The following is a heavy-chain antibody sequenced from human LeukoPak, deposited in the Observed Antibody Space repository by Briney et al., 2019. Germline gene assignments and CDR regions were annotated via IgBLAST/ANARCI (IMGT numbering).Heavy chain of an antibody. CDR2: IDPSDSYT. CDR3: ARHFLGELPDMDV. Sequence: GESLQISCKGSGYSFTSYWISWVRPMPGKGLEWMGRIDPSDSYTKYSPSFQGHVTISGDESISTAYLQWSSLKASDTAMYYCARHFLGELPDMDVWGQGTTVTVSS. CDR1: GYSFTSYW. V-gene: IGHV5-10-1*01. J-gene: IGHJ6*02. D-gene: IGHD1-26*01.